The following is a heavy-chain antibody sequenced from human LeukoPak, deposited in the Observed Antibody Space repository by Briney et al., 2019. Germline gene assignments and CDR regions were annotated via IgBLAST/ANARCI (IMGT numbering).Heavy chain of an antibody. Sequence: PGGSLRLSCAASGFTFSSYWMSWVRQAPGKGLEWVANIKQDGSEKYYVDSVKGRFTISRDNAKNSLYLQMNSLRAVDTAVYYCATDPTTTLVCYYYYDMDVWGKGTTVTVSS. CDR1: GFTFSSYW. CDR2: IKQDGSEK. CDR3: ATDPTTTLVCYYYYDMDV. J-gene: IGHJ6*03. D-gene: IGHD4-17*01. V-gene: IGHV3-7*01.